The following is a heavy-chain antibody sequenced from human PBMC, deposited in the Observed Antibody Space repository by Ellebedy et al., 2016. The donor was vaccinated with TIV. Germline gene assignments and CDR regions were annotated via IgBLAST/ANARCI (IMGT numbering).Heavy chain of an antibody. D-gene: IGHD3-10*01. Sequence: GGSLRLSXAASGFTFSSYSMNWVRQAPGKGLEWVSSISSSSSYIYYADSVKGRFTISRDNAKNSLYLQMNSLRAEDTAVYYCARWASLRVRGVNYYYYGMDGWGQGTTVTVSS. CDR3: ARWASLRVRGVNYYYYGMDG. CDR1: GFTFSSYS. CDR2: ISSSSSYI. J-gene: IGHJ6*02. V-gene: IGHV3-21*01.